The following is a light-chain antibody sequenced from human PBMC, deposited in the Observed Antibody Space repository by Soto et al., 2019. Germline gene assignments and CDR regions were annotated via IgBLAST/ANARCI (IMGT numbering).Light chain of an antibody. CDR2: EVS. Sequence: SALTQPASVSGSPGQSITISCTGTSSDVGSYNLVSWYQQHPGKAPKLMIYEVSKRRSGVSNRFSGSKSGNTASLTISGLQAEDEADYYCCSYAGSSTLYVFGTGTKVTVL. V-gene: IGLV2-23*02. CDR1: SSDVGSYNL. CDR3: CSYAGSSTLYV. J-gene: IGLJ1*01.